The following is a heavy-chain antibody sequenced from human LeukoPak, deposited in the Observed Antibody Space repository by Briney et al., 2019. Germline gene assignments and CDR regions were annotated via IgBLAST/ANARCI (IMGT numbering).Heavy chain of an antibody. CDR3: ARGSVYYGSGSYDY. J-gene: IGHJ4*02. Sequence: SETLSLTCAVYGGSFSGYYWSWIRQPPGKGLEWLGEINHSGSTNYNPSLKSRVTISVDTSKNQFSLKLSSVTAADTAVYYCARGSVYYGSGSYDYWGQGTLVTVSS. D-gene: IGHD3-10*01. V-gene: IGHV4-34*01. CDR2: INHSGST. CDR1: GGSFSGYY.